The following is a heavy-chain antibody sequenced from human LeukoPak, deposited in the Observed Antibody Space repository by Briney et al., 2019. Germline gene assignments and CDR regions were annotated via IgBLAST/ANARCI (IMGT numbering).Heavy chain of an antibody. CDR1: GGSCSGYY. CDR3: ANLDY. Sequence: PSETLSLTCAVYGGSCSGYYWSWIRQPPGKGLEWIGEINHSGSTNYNPSLKSRVTISVDTSKNQFSLKLSSVTAADTAVYYCANLDYWGQGTLVTVSS. J-gene: IGHJ4*02. CDR2: INHSGST. V-gene: IGHV4-34*01.